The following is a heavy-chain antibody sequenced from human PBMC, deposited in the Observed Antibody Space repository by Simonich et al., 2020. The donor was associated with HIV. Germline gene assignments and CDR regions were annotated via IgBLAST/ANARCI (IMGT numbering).Heavy chain of an antibody. CDR2: IYYSGST. D-gene: IGHD3-22*01. Sequence: QVQLQESGPGLVKPSETLSLTCTVSGGSISTYYWSWIRQPPGKGLEWIGYIYYSGSTNYNTSLKSRVTISGDTSKNQFSLKLSSVTAADTAVYYCARRGHYYDSFDLWGRGTLVTVSS. CDR3: ARRGHYYDSFDL. V-gene: IGHV4-59*12. CDR1: GGSISTYY. J-gene: IGHJ2*01.